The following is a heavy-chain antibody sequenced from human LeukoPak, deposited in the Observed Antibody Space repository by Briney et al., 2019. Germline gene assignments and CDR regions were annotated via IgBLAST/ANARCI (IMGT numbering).Heavy chain of an antibody. D-gene: IGHD6-13*01. Sequence: SETLSLTCTVSGGSISSYYWSWIRHPPGKGLEWIGYIYYSGSTNYNPSPKSRATISADTSKNQFSLKLSSVTAADTAVYYCASSSSWYSSFGYFDYWGQGTLVTVSS. CDR3: ASSSSWYSSFGYFDY. CDR1: GGSISSYY. V-gene: IGHV4-59*01. J-gene: IGHJ4*02. CDR2: IYYSGST.